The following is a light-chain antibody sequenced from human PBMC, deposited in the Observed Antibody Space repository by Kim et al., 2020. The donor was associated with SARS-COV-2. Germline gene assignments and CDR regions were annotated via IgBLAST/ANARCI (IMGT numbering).Light chain of an antibody. CDR3: QQYYSTPRT. Sequence: DTINCKSSQSVLYSSNNKNHLAWYQQKPGQPPKLLIYWAATRESGVPDRFSGRGCGTDFTLTISSLQAEDVAVYYCQQYYSTPRTFGQGTEVDIK. CDR2: WAA. CDR1: QSVLYSSNNKNH. V-gene: IGKV4-1*01. J-gene: IGKJ1*01.